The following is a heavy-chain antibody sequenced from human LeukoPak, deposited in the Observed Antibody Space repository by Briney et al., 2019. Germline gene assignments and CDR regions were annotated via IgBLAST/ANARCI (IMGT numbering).Heavy chain of an antibody. J-gene: IGHJ4*02. CDR1: GGSISSSSYY. D-gene: IGHD1-1*01. CDR3: ARKIVTTAAGIDY. Sequence: SETLSLTCTVSGGSISSSSYYWGWIRQPPGKGLERIGSIYYSGSTYYNPSLKSRVTISVDTSKNQFSLKLSSVTAADTAVYYCARKIVTTAAGIDYWGQGTLVTVSS. CDR2: IYYSGST. V-gene: IGHV4-39*01.